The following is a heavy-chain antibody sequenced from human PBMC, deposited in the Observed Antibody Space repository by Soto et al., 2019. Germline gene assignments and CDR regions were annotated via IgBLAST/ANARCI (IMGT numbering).Heavy chain of an antibody. J-gene: IGHJ6*02. D-gene: IGHD4-4*01. Sequence: QVQLVQSGAEEKKPGSSVKVSCKASGGTFSSYAISWVRQAPGQGLEWMGGLIPIFGTADYAQKFQGRVTITADESTSTAYMELSSLRSDDTAVYYCATHTVVTPGNYYSGMDVWGQGTTVTVSS. CDR1: GGTFSSYA. V-gene: IGHV1-69*12. CDR2: LIPIFGTA. CDR3: ATHTVVTPGNYYSGMDV.